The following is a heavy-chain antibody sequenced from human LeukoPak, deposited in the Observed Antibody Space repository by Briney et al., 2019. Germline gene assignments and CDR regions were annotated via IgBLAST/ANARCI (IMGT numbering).Heavy chain of an antibody. J-gene: IGHJ4*02. Sequence: GESLKISCKGSGYSFTSYWIGWVRQMPGKGLEWMGIIYPGDSDTRYSPSFQGQVTISADKSISTAYLQWSSLKASDTAMYYCARHSNYYDSSGYCDYWGQGTLATVSS. V-gene: IGHV5-51*01. CDR3: ARHSNYYDSSGYCDY. D-gene: IGHD3-22*01. CDR2: IYPGDSDT. CDR1: GYSFTSYW.